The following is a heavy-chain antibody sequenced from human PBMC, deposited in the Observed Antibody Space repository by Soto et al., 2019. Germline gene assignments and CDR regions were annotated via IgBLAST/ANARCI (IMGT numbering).Heavy chain of an antibody. CDR2: INPNSGGT. CDR1: GYTFTGYY. CDR3: ARGLRIAVAGKGGMDA. J-gene: IGHJ6*02. D-gene: IGHD6-19*01. V-gene: IGHV1-2*02. Sequence: GASVKVSCKASGYTFTGYYMHWVRQAPGQGLEWMGWINPNSGGTNYAQKFQGRVTMTRDTSISTAYMELSRLRSDDTAVYYCARGLRIAVAGKGGMDAWGQGTTVTVSS.